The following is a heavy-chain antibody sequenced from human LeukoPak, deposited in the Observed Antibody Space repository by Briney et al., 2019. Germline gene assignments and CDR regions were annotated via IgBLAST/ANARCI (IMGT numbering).Heavy chain of an antibody. CDR1: GFIVSSNY. Sequence: GGSLRLSCKVSGFIVSSNYMSWVRQAPGKGLEWVSIIHSVGDAFYADSVKGRFTISRDNSNNMVYLQMNDLTVEDTAVYYCARQGTGLDYWGQGTLVTVSS. D-gene: IGHD1-1*01. J-gene: IGHJ4*02. CDR2: IHSVGDA. CDR3: ARQGTGLDY. V-gene: IGHV3-53*01.